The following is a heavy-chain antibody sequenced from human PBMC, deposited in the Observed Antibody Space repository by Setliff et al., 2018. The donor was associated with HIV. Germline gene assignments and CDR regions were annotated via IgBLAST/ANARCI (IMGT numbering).Heavy chain of an antibody. CDR3: ARDGVVPKYYGMDV. J-gene: IGHJ6*02. D-gene: IGHD2-2*01. CDR2: IYYSETT. CDR1: GGSISSGGYY. V-gene: IGHV4-31*03. Sequence: PSETLSLTCTVSGGSISSGGYYWSWIRQHPGKGLEWIGYIYYSETTYYNPSLKSRVTISVDKSKNHFSLKLTSVTAADTAVYYCARDGVVPKYYGMDVWGQGTTVTVSS.